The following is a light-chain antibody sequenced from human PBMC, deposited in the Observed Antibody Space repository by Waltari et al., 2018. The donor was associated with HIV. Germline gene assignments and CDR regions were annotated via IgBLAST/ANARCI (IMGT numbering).Light chain of an antibody. Sequence: QSVLTQPPSASGTPGQRVTISCSGSRSNIGSNTVSWYQQLPGTAPKLFIYSNNQRPAGVPDRFSGSKSGTSASLAISGLQSEDEADYYCAAWDDSLNGWVFGGGTKLT. V-gene: IGLV1-44*01. CDR3: AAWDDSLNGWV. CDR2: SNN. CDR1: RSNIGSNT. J-gene: IGLJ3*02.